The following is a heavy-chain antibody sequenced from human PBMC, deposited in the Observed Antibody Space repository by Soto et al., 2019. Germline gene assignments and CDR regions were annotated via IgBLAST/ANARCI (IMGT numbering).Heavy chain of an antibody. Sequence: QVQLVQSGAEVKKPGSSVRVSCKASGGTFRRNSISWVRQAPGQGLEWMGGIIPVFGTANYAQKFQGRVTITADESTSTTYMELSSLSSEDTAVYYCARQHQYYFDYWGQGPLVTVSS. V-gene: IGHV1-69*01. CDR2: IIPVFGTA. CDR3: ARQHQYYFDY. D-gene: IGHD6-13*01. CDR1: GGTFRRNS. J-gene: IGHJ4*02.